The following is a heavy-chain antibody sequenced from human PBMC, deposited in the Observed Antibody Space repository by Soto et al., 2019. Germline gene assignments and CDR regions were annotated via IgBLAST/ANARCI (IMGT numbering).Heavy chain of an antibody. CDR2: IYYSGST. Sequence: SENLSLTCTVSGGSISSGGYYWSWIRQHPGKGLEWIGYIYYSGSTYYNPSLKSRVTISVDTSKNQFSLKLSSVTAADTAVYYCARGSDFLSGTPLGESWFDPWGPGTLVTVSS. D-gene: IGHD3-3*01. CDR1: GGSISSGGYY. J-gene: IGHJ5*02. V-gene: IGHV4-31*03. CDR3: ARGSDFLSGTPLGESWFDP.